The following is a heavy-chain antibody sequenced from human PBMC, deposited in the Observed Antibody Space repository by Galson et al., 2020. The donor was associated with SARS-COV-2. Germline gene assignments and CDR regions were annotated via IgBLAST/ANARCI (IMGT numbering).Heavy chain of an antibody. CDR3: ARSSMGRSYYDF. J-gene: IGHJ4*02. Sequence: GGSLRLSCAASGFAVGSNFMTWVRQAPGKGLEWVSVIQSSGDTYYGDSVQGRFTISRDNSKNTVYLEMNSLRTDDTAVYYCARSSMGRSYYDFWGQGTLVTVSS. CDR1: GFAVGSNF. CDR2: IQSSGDT. V-gene: IGHV3-66*02. D-gene: IGHD3-10*01.